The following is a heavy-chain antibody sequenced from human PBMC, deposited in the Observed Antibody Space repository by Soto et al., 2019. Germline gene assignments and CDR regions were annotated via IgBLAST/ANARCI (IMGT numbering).Heavy chain of an antibody. CDR1: GGSLTDHY. CDR2: VYYGGGT. Sequence: QVQLQESGPGLVKPSETLSLTCTVAGGSLTDHYWNWFRQSPGKGLHWIGYVYYGGGTNYNPSLKRRVTMSVDTSKNQFSLNLRSVTAADTAVYYCARGNDWKSSTFDIWGQGTMVSVSS. J-gene: IGHJ3*02. CDR3: ARGNDWKSSTFDI. D-gene: IGHD2-21*01. V-gene: IGHV4-59*11.